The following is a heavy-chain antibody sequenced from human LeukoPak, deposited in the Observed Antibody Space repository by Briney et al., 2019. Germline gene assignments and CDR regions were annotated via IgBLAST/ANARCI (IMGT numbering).Heavy chain of an antibody. Sequence: SETLSLTCTVSGGSIRSYSWSWIRQPPGNGLEWIGYIYYSGSTNYNPSLKGRVTISVDTSTNQISLKLSSVTAADTAVYYCARGGYNWKFDCWGQGTLVTVS. D-gene: IGHD1-20*01. CDR3: ARGGYNWKFDC. V-gene: IGHV4-59*01. CDR2: IYYSGST. J-gene: IGHJ4*02. CDR1: GGSIRSYS.